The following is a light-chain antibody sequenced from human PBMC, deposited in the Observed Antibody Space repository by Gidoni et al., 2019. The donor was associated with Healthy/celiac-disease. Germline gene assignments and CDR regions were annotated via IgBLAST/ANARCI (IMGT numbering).Light chain of an antibody. CDR3: TSYTSSATVV. CDR1: SGDVGGYNY. J-gene: IGLJ2*01. Sequence: QPALTQPASVSGSPGQSITISCTGTSGDVGGYNYVSWYQQHPGKATTLMIYDVSSRPSGVSNRFSGSKSGNTASLTISGLQAEDGAYYYCTSYTSSATVVFGGGTKVTV. CDR2: DVS. V-gene: IGLV2-14*03.